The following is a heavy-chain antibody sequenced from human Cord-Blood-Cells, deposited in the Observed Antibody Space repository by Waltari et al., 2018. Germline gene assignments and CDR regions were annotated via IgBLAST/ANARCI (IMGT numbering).Heavy chain of an antibody. J-gene: IGHJ4*02. CDR3: ALVLRYFDWPLDY. D-gene: IGHD3-9*01. V-gene: IGHV3-23*01. CDR2: ISGSGGST. CDR1: GFTFSSYS. Sequence: EVQLLESGGGWVQPGGSLRLSCAASGFTFSSYSMRWVRLAPGKGLEWVSAISGSGGSTYYADSVKGRFTISRDNSKNTLYLQMNSLRAEDTAVYYCALVLRYFDWPLDYWGQGTLVTVSS.